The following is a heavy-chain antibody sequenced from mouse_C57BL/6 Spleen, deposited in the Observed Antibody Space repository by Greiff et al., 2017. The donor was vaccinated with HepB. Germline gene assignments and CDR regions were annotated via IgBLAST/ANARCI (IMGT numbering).Heavy chain of an antibody. V-gene: IGHV1-50*01. CDR3: ARGPTFWYFDV. D-gene: IGHD2-10*01. Sequence: VQLQQPGAELVKPGASVKLSCKASGYTFTSYWMQWVKQRPGQGLEWIGEIDPSDSYTNYNQKFKGKATLTVDTSSSTAYMQLSSLTSEDSAVYYCARGPTFWYFDVWGTGTTVTVSS. J-gene: IGHJ1*03. CDR2: IDPSDSYT. CDR1: GYTFTSYW.